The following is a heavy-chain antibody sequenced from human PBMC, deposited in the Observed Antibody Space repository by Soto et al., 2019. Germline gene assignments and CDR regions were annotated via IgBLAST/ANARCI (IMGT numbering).Heavy chain of an antibody. Sequence: QLQLHESGPRLVKPSETLSLTCTVSGGSVSSPGFHWGWIRQPPGKGLQWVGTISYSETTYSNPSLRRRATKSVATSKTEFSLKLSSVTAADTAVYYWARQSTPYSYSDWFDPWGQGTLGTVSS. CDR1: GGSVSSPGFH. V-gene: IGHV4-39*01. J-gene: IGHJ5*02. D-gene: IGHD5-18*01. CDR2: ISYSETT. CDR3: ARQSTPYSYSDWFDP.